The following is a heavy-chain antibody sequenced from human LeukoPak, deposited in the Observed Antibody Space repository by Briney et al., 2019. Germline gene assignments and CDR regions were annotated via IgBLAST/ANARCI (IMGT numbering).Heavy chain of an antibody. Sequence: SETLSLTCGVSGYSISSGYHWGWIRQPTGKGLEWIGSMSHSGSTYYSPSLKSRVTISVDTSKNQFSVKLSSVTAADTAVYYCARHYLYDSSGDGRYYFDYWGQGTLVTVSS. CDR2: MSHSGST. CDR1: GYSISSGYH. J-gene: IGHJ4*02. D-gene: IGHD3-22*01. CDR3: ARHYLYDSSGDGRYYFDY. V-gene: IGHV4-38-2*01.